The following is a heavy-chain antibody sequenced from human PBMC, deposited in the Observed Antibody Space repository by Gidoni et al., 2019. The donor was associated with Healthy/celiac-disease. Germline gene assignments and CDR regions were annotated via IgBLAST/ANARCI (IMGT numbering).Heavy chain of an antibody. D-gene: IGHD2-2*02. V-gene: IGHV4-4*07. CDR3: ARDIGYCSSTSCYTAYYYYMDV. Sequence: QVQLQESVPGLVKPSATLSLPCTVSCASIRSYYWFLIPQPAGKGLAWIGRIYPRGSTNYTPSLKSRVTMSVDTSKNQFALKLSSVTAADTAVYYCARDIGYCSSTSCYTAYYYYMDVWGKGTTVTVSS. J-gene: IGHJ6*03. CDR2: IYPRGST. CDR1: CASIRSYY.